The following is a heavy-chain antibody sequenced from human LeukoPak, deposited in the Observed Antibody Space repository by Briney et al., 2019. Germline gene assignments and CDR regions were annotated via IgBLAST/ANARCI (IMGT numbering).Heavy chain of an antibody. Sequence: PGGSLRLSCAASGFTFSSYAMSWVRQAPGKGLEWVSAISGSGGSTYYADSVKGRFTISRDNSKNTLYLQMNSLRAEDTAVYYCAKDLHNWNYRGTRYYFDYWGQGTPVTVSS. J-gene: IGHJ4*02. CDR3: AKDLHNWNYRGTRYYFDY. CDR1: GFTFSSYA. D-gene: IGHD1-7*01. V-gene: IGHV3-23*01. CDR2: ISGSGGST.